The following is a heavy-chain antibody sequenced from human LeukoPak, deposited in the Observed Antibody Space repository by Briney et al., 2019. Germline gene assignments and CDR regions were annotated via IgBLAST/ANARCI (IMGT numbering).Heavy chain of an antibody. CDR3: ARATVVYGSRSWYFDY. Sequence: ASVKVSCKASGGTFSSYAISWVRQAPGQGLEWMGGIIPIFGTANYAQKFQGRVTITADESMSTAYMELSSLRSEDTAVYYCARATVVYGSRSWYFDYWGQGTLVTVSS. V-gene: IGHV1-69*13. CDR2: IIPIFGTA. CDR1: GGTFSSYA. J-gene: IGHJ4*02. D-gene: IGHD3-10*01.